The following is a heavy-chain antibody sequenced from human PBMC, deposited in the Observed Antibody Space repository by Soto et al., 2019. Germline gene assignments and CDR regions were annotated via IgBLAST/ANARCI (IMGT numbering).Heavy chain of an antibody. V-gene: IGHV1-18*01. J-gene: IGHJ6*03. CDR2: ISAFNGNT. CDR1: GYSFTIYG. D-gene: IGHD6-19*01. Sequence: ASVKVSCKASGYSFTIYGGTWVRQAPGQGLERMGWISAFNGNTHYAQNLQGRVTMTTDASTSTAYMELRSLRSDDTAVYYCARDRGVAPPVAGNTHYYYYMDVWGKGTTLTVSS. CDR3: ARDRGVAPPVAGNTHYYYYMDV.